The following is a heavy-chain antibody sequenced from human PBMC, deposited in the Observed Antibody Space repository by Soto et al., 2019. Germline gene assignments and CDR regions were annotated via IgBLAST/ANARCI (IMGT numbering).Heavy chain of an antibody. Sequence: QVQLVESGGGVVQPGRSLRLSCAASGFTFSSYGMHWVRQAPGKGLEWVAVIWYDGSNKYYADSVKGRFTISRDNSKNTLYLQMNSLRAEDTVVYYCARGLLDTFDYWGQGTLVTVSS. J-gene: IGHJ4*02. CDR3: ARGLLDTFDY. CDR2: IWYDGSNK. V-gene: IGHV3-33*01. D-gene: IGHD5-18*01. CDR1: GFTFSSYG.